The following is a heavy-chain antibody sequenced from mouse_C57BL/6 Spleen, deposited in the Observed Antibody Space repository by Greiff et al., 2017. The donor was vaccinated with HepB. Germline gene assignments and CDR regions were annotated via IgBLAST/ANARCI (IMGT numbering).Heavy chain of an antibody. V-gene: IGHV14-4*01. D-gene: IGHD2-10*02. CDR3: TLYEDQAWFAY. Sequence: EVQLQQSGAELVRPGASVKLSCTASGFNIKDDYMHWVKQRPEQGLEWIGWIDPENGDTEYASKFQGKATITADTSSNTAYLQLSSLTSEDTAVYYCTLYEDQAWFAYWGQGTLVTVSA. CDR2: IDPENGDT. CDR1: GFNIKDDY. J-gene: IGHJ3*01.